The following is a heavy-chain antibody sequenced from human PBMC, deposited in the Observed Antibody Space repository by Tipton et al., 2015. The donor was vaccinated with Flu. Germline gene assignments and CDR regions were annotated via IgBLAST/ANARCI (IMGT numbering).Heavy chain of an antibody. Sequence: QMQLVQSGAEVKKPGASVKVSCRASGYTFTTYGISWVRQAPGQGLEWMGWISAYDGDTNYAQKLQGRVTMTTDTSTSTAYMELWSLRSDDTAVYYCARDLGYTSSSWFDTFDIWGQGTMITVSS. D-gene: IGHD6-13*01. V-gene: IGHV1-18*01. CDR3: ARDLGYTSSSWFDTFDI. CDR2: ISAYDGDT. CDR1: GYTFTTYG. J-gene: IGHJ3*02.